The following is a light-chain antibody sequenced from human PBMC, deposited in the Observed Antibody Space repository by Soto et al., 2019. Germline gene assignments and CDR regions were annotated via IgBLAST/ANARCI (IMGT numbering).Light chain of an antibody. Sequence: EIVLTQSPGTLSLSPGERATLSCRASQTVSSSNLAWYQQKPGEAPKVLIYGASSRATAVPDRFSGSGSGTDFTLTISRLEPADFAVYYCQQYGSSPRTFGQGTKVEIK. V-gene: IGKV3-20*01. CDR3: QQYGSSPRT. J-gene: IGKJ1*01. CDR1: QTVSSSN. CDR2: GAS.